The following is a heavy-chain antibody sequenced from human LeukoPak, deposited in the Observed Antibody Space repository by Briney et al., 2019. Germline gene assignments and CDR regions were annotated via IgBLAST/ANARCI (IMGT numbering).Heavy chain of an antibody. J-gene: IGHJ1*01. CDR3: ARGPTYYDFWSGAKYFQH. V-gene: IGHV3-7*04. CDR1: GFTFSSYW. Sequence: GGSLRLSCAVSGFTFSSYWMSWVRQAPGKGLEWVANIKHDGSEIYYVDSVKGRVTISRDNVKNSLYLQMNSLRAEDTAVYYCARGPTYYDFWSGAKYFQHWGQGTLATVSS. D-gene: IGHD3-3*01. CDR2: IKHDGSEI.